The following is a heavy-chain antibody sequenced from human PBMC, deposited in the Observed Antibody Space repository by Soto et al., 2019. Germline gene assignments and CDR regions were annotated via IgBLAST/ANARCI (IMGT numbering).Heavy chain of an antibody. CDR3: ATGRSKNYYNAPFDY. CDR2: ISWNSGTI. CDR1: GLKFDDYA. J-gene: IGHJ4*01. V-gene: IGHV3-9*01. Sequence: GGSLRLSCAASGLKFDDYAMHWVRQTPGKGLEWVSSISWNSGTIGYADSVKGRFAISRDNAKTSLYLQMISLRAEDTALYYCATGRSKNYYNAPFDYWGHGTLVTVSS. D-gene: IGHD3-10*01.